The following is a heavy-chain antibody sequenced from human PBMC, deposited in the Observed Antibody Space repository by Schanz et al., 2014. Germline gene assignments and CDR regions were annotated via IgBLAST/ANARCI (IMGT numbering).Heavy chain of an antibody. J-gene: IGHJ5*02. CDR1: GYTFSSYG. D-gene: IGHD2-2*01. V-gene: IGHV1-18*01. CDR2: ISPYNGNT. CDR3: ARDRRRYCSTASCLHDNWFDP. Sequence: VQLVQSGTQVKKPGASVKVSCKTSGYTFSSYGITWVRQAPGQGLEWMGWISPYNGNTNYAPKVQGRVTVTTDTSTGTAYMELRSLRSDDTAVYYCARDRRRYCSTASCLHDNWFDPWGQGTLVIVSS.